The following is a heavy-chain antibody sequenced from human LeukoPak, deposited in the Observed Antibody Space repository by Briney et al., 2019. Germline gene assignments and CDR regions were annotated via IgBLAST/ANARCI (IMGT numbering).Heavy chain of an antibody. CDR1: GGSISRYY. V-gene: IGHV4-59*01. J-gene: IGHJ4*02. D-gene: IGHD3-9*01. Sequence: SETLSLTCTVSGGSISRYYWSWIRQPPGKGLEWIGYIYYSGSTNYNPSLKSRVTISVDTSKNQFSLKLSSVTAADTAVYYCARDAQYYDILTGYYYYFDYWGQGTLVTVSS. CDR2: IYYSGST. CDR3: ARDAQYYDILTGYYYYFDY.